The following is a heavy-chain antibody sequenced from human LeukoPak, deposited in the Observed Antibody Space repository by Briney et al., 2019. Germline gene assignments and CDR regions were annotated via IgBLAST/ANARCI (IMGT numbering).Heavy chain of an antibody. CDR2: MNPNSGNT. D-gene: IGHD6-19*01. V-gene: IGHV1-8*03. J-gene: IGHJ4*02. CDR1: GYTFTSYD. CDR3: ARGFDSSGWQVHFDY. Sequence: ASVKVSCKASGYTFTSYDINWVRQATGQGLEWMGWMNPNSGNTGYAQKFQGRVTITRNTSISTAYMELSSLRSEDTAVYYCARGFDSSGWQVHFDYWGQGTLVTVSS.